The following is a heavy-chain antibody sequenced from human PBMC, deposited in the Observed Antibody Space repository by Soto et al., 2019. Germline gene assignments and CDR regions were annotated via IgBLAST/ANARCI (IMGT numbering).Heavy chain of an antibody. Sequence: NPSETLSLTCTVSGGSISSGGYYWSWIRQHPGKGLEWIGYIYYSGSTYYNPSLKSRVTISVDTSKNQFSLKLSSVTAADTAVYYCARSAYDSSGYYDYWGQGTLVTV. V-gene: IGHV4-31*03. D-gene: IGHD3-22*01. CDR1: GGSISSGGYY. CDR3: ARSAYDSSGYYDY. J-gene: IGHJ4*02. CDR2: IYYSGST.